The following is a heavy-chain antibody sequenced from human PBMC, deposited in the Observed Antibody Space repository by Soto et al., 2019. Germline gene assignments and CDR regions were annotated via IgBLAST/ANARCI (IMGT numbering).Heavy chain of an antibody. CDR3: ARDGTIVVVPAAIAYYYYGMDV. CDR2: TYYRSKWYN. J-gene: IGHJ6*02. V-gene: IGHV6-1*01. CDR1: GDSVSSNSAA. D-gene: IGHD2-2*01. Sequence: SQTLSLTCVISGDSVSSNSAAWNWIRQSPSRGLEWLGRTYYRSKWYNDYAVSVKSRITINPDTPKNQFSLQLNSVTPEDTAVYYCARDGTIVVVPAAIAYYYYGMDVWGQGTTVTVSS.